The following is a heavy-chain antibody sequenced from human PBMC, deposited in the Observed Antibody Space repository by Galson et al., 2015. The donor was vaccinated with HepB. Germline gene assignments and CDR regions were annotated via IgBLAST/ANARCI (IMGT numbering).Heavy chain of an antibody. CDR1: GGSISGYF. CDR3: ARLPFSYNDIVSGARAYYYYGMDV. Sequence: SETLSLTCTVSGGSISGYFWTWVRQPPGKGLEWIGYVYYTGSTKYNPSLMSRVIISVDMSKHQFSLRLSSVTAADTAVYYCARLPFSYNDIVSGARAYYYYGMDVWGQGTTVTVSS. D-gene: IGHD1-14*01. V-gene: IGHV4-59*08. J-gene: IGHJ6*02. CDR2: VYYTGST.